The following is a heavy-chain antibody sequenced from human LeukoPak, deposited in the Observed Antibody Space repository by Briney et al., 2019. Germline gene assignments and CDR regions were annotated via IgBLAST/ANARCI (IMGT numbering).Heavy chain of an antibody. J-gene: IGHJ5*02. CDR3: ARRLDP. CDR2: IYYSGST. V-gene: IGHV4-39*01. Sequence: SETLSLTCTVSGGSISSSSYYWGWIRQPPGRGLEWTGSIYYSGSTYYNPSLKSRVSISVDTSKNQFSLKLSSVTAADTAAYYCARRLDPWGQGTLVTVSS. CDR1: GGSISSSSYY.